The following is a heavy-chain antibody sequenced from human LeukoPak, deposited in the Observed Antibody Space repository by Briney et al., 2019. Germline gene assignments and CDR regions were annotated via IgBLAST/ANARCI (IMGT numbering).Heavy chain of an antibody. CDR1: GFTFSSYA. CDR2: ISYDGSNK. D-gene: IGHD3-22*01. V-gene: IGHV3-30-3*01. CDR3: ARESAGGYYDSSCSKPYYFDY. Sequence: PGRSVRLSCAASGFTFSSYAMHWVRQAPGKGLEWVAVISYDGSNKYYADSVTGRFTISRDNSKNTLYMQKYRLRAEETAVYYCARESAGGYYDSSCSKPYYFDYWGQGTLVTVSS. J-gene: IGHJ4*02.